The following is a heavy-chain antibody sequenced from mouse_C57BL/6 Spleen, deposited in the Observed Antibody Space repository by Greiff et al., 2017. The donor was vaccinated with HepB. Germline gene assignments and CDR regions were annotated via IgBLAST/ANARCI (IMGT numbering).Heavy chain of an antibody. D-gene: IGHD2-5*01. Sequence: EVQLQQSGPELVKPGASVKIPCKASGYTFTDYNMDWVKQSHGKSLEWIGDINPNNGGTIYNQKFKGKATLTVDKSSSTAYMELRSLTSEDTAVYYCARSRSNYYYAMDYWGQGTSVTVSS. CDR2: INPNNGGT. J-gene: IGHJ4*01. V-gene: IGHV1-18*01. CDR1: GYTFTDYN. CDR3: ARSRSNYYYAMDY.